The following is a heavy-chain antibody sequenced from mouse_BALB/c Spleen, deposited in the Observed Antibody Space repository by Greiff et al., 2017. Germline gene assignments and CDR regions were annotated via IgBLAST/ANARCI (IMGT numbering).Heavy chain of an antibody. D-gene: IGHD2-3*01. CDR1: GYTFTSYW. CDR3: ARFMIYAMDY. V-gene: IGHV1-7*01. J-gene: IGHJ4*01. CDR2: INPSTGYT. Sequence: VQLQQSGAELAKPGASVKMSCKASGYTFTSYWMHWVKQRPGQGLEWIGYINPSTGYTEYNQKFKDKATLTADKSSSTAYMQLSSLTSEDSAVYYCARFMIYAMDYWGQGTSVTVSS.